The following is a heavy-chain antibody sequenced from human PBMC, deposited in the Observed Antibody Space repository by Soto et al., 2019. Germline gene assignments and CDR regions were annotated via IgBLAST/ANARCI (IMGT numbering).Heavy chain of an antibody. J-gene: IGHJ5*01. V-gene: IGHV1-18*01. CDR3: ARGRYGDS. CDR2: ISAHNGNT. D-gene: IGHD1-1*01. CDR1: GYGFTTYG. Sequence: QIHLVQSGAEVKKPGASVKVSCKGSGYGFTTYGITWVRQAPGQGLEWMAWISAHNGNTNYAQQLQGRVTVNRDTSTSTAYMELRSLRSDDTAVYYCARGRYGDSWGQGALVSVSS.